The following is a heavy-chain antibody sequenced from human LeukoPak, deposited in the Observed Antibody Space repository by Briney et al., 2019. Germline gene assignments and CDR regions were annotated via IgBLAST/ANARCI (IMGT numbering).Heavy chain of an antibody. V-gene: IGHV4-4*07. J-gene: IGHJ6*03. CDR2: ISASGST. Sequence: SETLSLTCTVSGGSISSYYWSWVRQPAGKGLEWIGRISASGSTNYNPSLKRRVTISVDTSKNQFSLRLSSVTAADEAVYYCARVGAAAGAPFSAYYPHMAVWGKGTTVTVSS. CDR3: ARVGAAAGAPFSAYYPHMAV. D-gene: IGHD6-13*01. CDR1: GGSISSYY.